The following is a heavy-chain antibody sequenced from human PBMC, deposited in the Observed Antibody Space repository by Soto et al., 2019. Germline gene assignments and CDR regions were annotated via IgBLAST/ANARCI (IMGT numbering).Heavy chain of an antibody. CDR2: INPSGGST. J-gene: IGHJ5*02. V-gene: IGHV1-46*01. CDR3: ASVMDFWSGQRWFDP. D-gene: IGHD3-3*01. Sequence: ASVKVSCKASGYTFTSYYMHWVRQAPGQGLEWMGIINPSGGSTSYAQKFQGRVTMTRDTSTSTAYMELSSLRSEDTAVYYCASVMDFWSGQRWFDPWGQGTLVTVSS. CDR1: GYTFTSYY.